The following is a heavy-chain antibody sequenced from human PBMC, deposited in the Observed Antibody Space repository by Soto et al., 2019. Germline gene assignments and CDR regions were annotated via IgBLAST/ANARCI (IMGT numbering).Heavy chain of an antibody. V-gene: IGHV3-23*01. CDR3: AKGNYYDSSGYYPFDY. CDR2: ISGSGGST. D-gene: IGHD3-22*01. Sequence: PGGSLRLSCAASGFTFSSYAMSWVRQAPGKGLEWVSAISGSGGSTYYVDSVKGRFTISRDNSKNTLYLQMNSLRAEDTAVYYCAKGNYYDSSGYYPFDYWGQGTLVTVSS. CDR1: GFTFSSYA. J-gene: IGHJ4*02.